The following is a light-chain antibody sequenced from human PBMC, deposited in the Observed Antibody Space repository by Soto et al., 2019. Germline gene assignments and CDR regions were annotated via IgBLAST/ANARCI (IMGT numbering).Light chain of an antibody. CDR1: QSVLYSSNDKNE. V-gene: IGKV4-1*01. CDR2: WAS. Sequence: DIVMTQSPDSLAVSLGERATVNCKFSQSVLYSSNDKNELAWYQQKPGQPPKLLIYWASTRESGVPDRFSGSGSGTDFTLTISSLQAEDVAVYYCQQHYSTPFTFGPGTKVDIK. CDR3: QQHYSTPFT. J-gene: IGKJ3*01.